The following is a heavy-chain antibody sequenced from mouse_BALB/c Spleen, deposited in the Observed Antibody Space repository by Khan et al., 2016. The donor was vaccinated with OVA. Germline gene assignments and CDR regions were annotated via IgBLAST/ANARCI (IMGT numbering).Heavy chain of an antibody. CDR1: GYTFTSYW. Sequence: VQLQQSGTVLARPGASVKMSCKASGYTFTSYWMHWVKQRPGQGLEWIGGIFPGNSDTNYNLKIKGRAKLTVVTSASTANMELSSLTNEDSAVYYCTRAGYGAFAYWGQGTLVTVSA. CDR3: TRAGYGAFAY. CDR2: IFPGNSDT. J-gene: IGHJ3*01. D-gene: IGHD1-1*01. V-gene: IGHV1-5*01.